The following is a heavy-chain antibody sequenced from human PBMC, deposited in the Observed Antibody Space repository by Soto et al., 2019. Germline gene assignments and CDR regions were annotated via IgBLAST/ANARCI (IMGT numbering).Heavy chain of an antibody. CDR1: CGVFTAYY. CDR2: INHSGST. CDR3: AREVVGPTNYFDP. V-gene: IGHV4-34*01. D-gene: IGHD2-15*01. Sequence: SETPSLPCAVPCGVFTAYYLSWVRQPPGKGLEWIGKINHSGSTNYNPSLKSRVTISVDTSKNQFSLKLTSVTAADTAMYYCAREVVGPTNYFDPWGQGTLVTVSS. J-gene: IGHJ5*02.